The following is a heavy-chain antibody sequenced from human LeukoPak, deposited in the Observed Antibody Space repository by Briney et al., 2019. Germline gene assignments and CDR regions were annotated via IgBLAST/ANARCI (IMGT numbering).Heavy chain of an antibody. CDR1: GFTFSSYS. D-gene: IGHD6-6*01. V-gene: IGHV3-21*01. CDR3: ARGSYSSSSPFDY. J-gene: IGHJ4*02. CDR2: ISSSSSYI. Sequence: PGGSLRLSCAASGFTFSSYSMNWVRQAPGKGLEWVSSISSSSSYIYYADSVKGRFTISRDNAKNSLYLQMNSLRAEDTAVYYCARGSYSSSSPFDYWGQGTLVTVSS.